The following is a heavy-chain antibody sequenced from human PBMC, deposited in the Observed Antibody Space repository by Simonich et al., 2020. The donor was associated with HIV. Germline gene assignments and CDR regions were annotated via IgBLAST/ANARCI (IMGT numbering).Heavy chain of an antibody. CDR2: ISWNSGKV. J-gene: IGHJ6*02. CDR1: GFTFDDYA. CDR3: AKGDGSYLSYYYGMDV. D-gene: IGHD1-26*01. Sequence: EVQLVESGGGLVQPGRSLRLSCAASGFTFDDYAMHWVRQAPGKGLGWVSGISWNSGKVGYADSVKGRFTISRDNAKNSLDLQMNSLRAEDTALYYCAKGDGSYLSYYYGMDVWGQGTTVTVSS. V-gene: IGHV3-9*01.